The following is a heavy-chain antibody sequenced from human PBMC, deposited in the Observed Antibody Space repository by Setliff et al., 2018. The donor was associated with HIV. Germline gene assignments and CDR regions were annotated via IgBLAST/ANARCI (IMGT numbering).Heavy chain of an antibody. Sequence: SETLSLTCTVSGGSVSSSTTYYWGWIRQPPGKGLEWIGSMYYTGSSYYNPSLKRRVTISVDTSKNQFSLRLSSVTAADTAVYYCARGFLRSRRRWFDPWGQGTLVTVSS. J-gene: IGHJ5*02. CDR3: ARGFLRSRRRWFDP. CDR1: GGSVSSSTTYY. D-gene: IGHD4-17*01. CDR2: MYYTGSS. V-gene: IGHV4-39*07.